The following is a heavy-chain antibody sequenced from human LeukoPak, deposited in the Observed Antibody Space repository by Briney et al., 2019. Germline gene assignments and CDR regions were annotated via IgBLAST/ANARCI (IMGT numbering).Heavy chain of an antibody. CDR1: GGSISSYY. V-gene: IGHV4-59*12. CDR3: ARIYYGSGEEPLNWFDP. Sequence: SETLSLTCTVSGGSISSYYWSWIRQPPGKGLEWIGYIYYSGSTNYNPSLKSRVTISVDTSKNQFSLKLSSVTAADTAVYYCARIYYGSGEEPLNWFDPWGQGTLVTVSS. CDR2: IYYSGST. D-gene: IGHD3-10*01. J-gene: IGHJ5*02.